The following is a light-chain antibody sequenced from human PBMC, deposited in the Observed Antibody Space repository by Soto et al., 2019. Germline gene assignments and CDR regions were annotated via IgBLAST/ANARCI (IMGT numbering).Light chain of an antibody. J-gene: IGKJ4*01. CDR2: GAF. CDR3: QQYGSSPPLT. Sequence: EIVLTQSPGTLSLSPGERATLSCRAIQSVSSSYLAWYQQKAGQAPRLLIYGAFSRATGIPDRFSGSGSGTDFTLTISRLEPEDSAVYYCQQYGSSPPLTFGGGTKVDI. V-gene: IGKV3-20*01. CDR1: QSVSSSY.